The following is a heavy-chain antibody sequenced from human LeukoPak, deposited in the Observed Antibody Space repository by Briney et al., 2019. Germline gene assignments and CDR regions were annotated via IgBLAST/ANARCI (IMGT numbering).Heavy chain of an antibody. CDR1: GGSFSGYY. Sequence: SETLSLTCAVYGGSFSGYYWSWIRQPPGKGLEWIGEINHSGSTNYNPSLKSRVTITVDTSKKQFSLKLSSVTAADTAVYYCVTYYFDSSGPKKNYWGQGTLVTVSS. CDR3: VTYYFDSSGPKKNY. D-gene: IGHD3-22*01. CDR2: INHSGST. V-gene: IGHV4-34*01. J-gene: IGHJ4*02.